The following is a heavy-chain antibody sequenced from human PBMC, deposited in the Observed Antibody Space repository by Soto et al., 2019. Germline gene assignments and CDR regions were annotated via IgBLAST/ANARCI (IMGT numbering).Heavy chain of an antibody. V-gene: IGHV4-39*01. Sequence: QLQLQESGPGLVKPSETLSLTCTVSGGSISSNTHYWAWIRQPPGKGLEWIGSSFYSGSAYYNPSLMSRVTKSVDTSKNQFSLKLSSVTAADTAVYYCARQTYHFGSSDPPNAFDIWGQGTMVIVSS. CDR3: ARQTYHFGSSDPPNAFDI. D-gene: IGHD3-22*01. J-gene: IGHJ3*02. CDR1: GGSISSNTHY. CDR2: SFYSGSA.